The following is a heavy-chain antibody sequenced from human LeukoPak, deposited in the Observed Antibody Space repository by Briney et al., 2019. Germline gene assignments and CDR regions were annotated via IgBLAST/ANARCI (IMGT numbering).Heavy chain of an antibody. CDR3: ARDRSIAARPPYDAFDI. J-gene: IGHJ3*02. CDR2: IIPILGIA. V-gene: IGHV1-69*04. CDR1: GGTFSSYA. D-gene: IGHD6-6*01. Sequence: ASVKVSCKASGGTFSSYAISWVRQAPGQGLEWMGRIIPILGIANYAQKFQGRVTITADKSTSTAYMELSSLRSEDTAVYYCARDRSIAARPPYDAFDIWGQGTMVTVSS.